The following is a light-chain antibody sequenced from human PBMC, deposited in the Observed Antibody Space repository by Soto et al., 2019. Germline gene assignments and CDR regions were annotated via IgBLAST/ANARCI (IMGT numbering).Light chain of an antibody. Sequence: DIQMTQSPSSLSASVGDRVTITCGASQSIDNSLIWYQQRPGKAPNLLIYDASTLQTGVPSRFSGSGSGTDFALTISSLQPEDFATYYCQQYGSSGTFGQGTKVDIK. CDR3: QQYGSSGT. CDR2: DAS. V-gene: IGKV1-39*01. J-gene: IGKJ1*01. CDR1: QSIDNS.